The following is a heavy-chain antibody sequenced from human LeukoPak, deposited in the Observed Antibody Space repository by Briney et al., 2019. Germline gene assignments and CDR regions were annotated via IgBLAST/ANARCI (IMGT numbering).Heavy chain of an antibody. CDR3: GRDIATAVDY. V-gene: IGHV3-74*01. CDR2: INSAGIST. CDR1: GFTFSSYW. Sequence: GGSLRLSCTACGFTFSSYWMHWVRQAPGKGLVWVSRINSAGISTNYADSVKGRFTISRDNAKNTLYLQMNSLRAEDTTIYYCGRDIATAVDYWGLGTLVTVSS. D-gene: IGHD6-13*01. J-gene: IGHJ4*02.